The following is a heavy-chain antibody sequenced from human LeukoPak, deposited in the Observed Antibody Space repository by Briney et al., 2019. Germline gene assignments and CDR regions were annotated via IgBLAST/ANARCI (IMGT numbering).Heavy chain of an antibody. V-gene: IGHV3-66*01. D-gene: IGHD7-27*01. Sequence: GGSLRLCCAASGFTVSSNYMSWVRQAPGKGLEWVSVIYSGGSTYYADSVKGRFTISRDNSKNTLYLQMNSLRAEDTAVYYCARDRPGALGIGYWGQGTLVTVSS. J-gene: IGHJ4*02. CDR1: GFTVSSNY. CDR2: IYSGGST. CDR3: ARDRPGALGIGY.